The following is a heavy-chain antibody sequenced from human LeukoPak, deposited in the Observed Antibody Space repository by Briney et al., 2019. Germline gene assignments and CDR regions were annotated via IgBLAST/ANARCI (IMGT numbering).Heavy chain of an antibody. D-gene: IGHD3-3*01. Sequence: GASVKVSCKASGYTFTSYGISWVRQAPGQGLEWMGWISAYNGNTNYAQKLQGRVTMTTDTSTSTAYMELRSLRSDDTAVYYCARERTYYDFWSGYYLEDYWGQGTLVTVSS. CDR1: GYTFTSYG. V-gene: IGHV1-18*01. J-gene: IGHJ4*02. CDR2: ISAYNGNT. CDR3: ARERTYYDFWSGYYLEDY.